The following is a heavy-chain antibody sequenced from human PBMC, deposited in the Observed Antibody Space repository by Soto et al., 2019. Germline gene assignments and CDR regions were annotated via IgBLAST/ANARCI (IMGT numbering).Heavy chain of an antibody. Sequence: QVQLQESGPGLVKPSETLSLTCTVSGGSISSYYWSWIRQPPGKGLEWIGYIYYSGSTNYNPSLKSRVTISVDTSKNQFSLKLSSVTAADTAVYYCARMYSSGWFDYWGQGTLVTGSS. CDR1: GGSISSYY. J-gene: IGHJ4*02. CDR3: ARMYSSGWFDY. CDR2: IYYSGST. V-gene: IGHV4-59*01. D-gene: IGHD6-19*01.